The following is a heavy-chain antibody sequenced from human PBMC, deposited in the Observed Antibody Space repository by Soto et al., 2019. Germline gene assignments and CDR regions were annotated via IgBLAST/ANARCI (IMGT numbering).Heavy chain of an antibody. D-gene: IGHD1-1*01. CDR2: ISGGGGTT. CDR3: AKALSHDSPFDY. V-gene: IGHV3-23*01. J-gene: IGHJ4*02. Sequence: VQLLESGGGLVQPGGSLRLSCTASGFTFIDYAMSWVRQAPGKRLEWVSLISGGGGTTQYADSVKGRFTISRDNSKHTVYLQMNSLRVEDPAVYFCAKALSHDSPFDYWGQGTLVTVSS. CDR1: GFTFIDYA.